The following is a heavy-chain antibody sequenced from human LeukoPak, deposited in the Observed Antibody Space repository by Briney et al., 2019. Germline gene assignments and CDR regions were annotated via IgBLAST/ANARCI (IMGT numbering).Heavy chain of an antibody. J-gene: IGHJ4*02. Sequence: KPSETLSLTCTVSGGSISSSSYHWGWIRQPPGKGLEWIGSIYYSGSTYYNPSLKSRVTISVDTSKNQFSLKLSSVTAADTAVYYCARELYDSSGYYYAPWAFDYWGQGTLVTVSS. D-gene: IGHD3-22*01. CDR3: ARELYDSSGYYYAPWAFDY. CDR2: IYYSGST. V-gene: IGHV4-39*02. CDR1: GGSISSSSYH.